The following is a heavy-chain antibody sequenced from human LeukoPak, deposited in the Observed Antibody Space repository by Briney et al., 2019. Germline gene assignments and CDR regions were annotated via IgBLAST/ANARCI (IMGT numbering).Heavy chain of an antibody. J-gene: IGHJ4*02. CDR3: ARDRWSDDAGYFDN. V-gene: IGHV4-59*02. D-gene: IGHD1-1*01. Sequence: SETLSLTCTVSGVSVSSHSWSWIRQPPGKGLEWIGYIYSSGSTNYNPSLKSRVTMSVDTSKNQFSLNLRSVSGADTAVYYCARDRWSDDAGYFDNWGQETLVTVSS. CDR2: IYSSGST. CDR1: GVSVSSHS.